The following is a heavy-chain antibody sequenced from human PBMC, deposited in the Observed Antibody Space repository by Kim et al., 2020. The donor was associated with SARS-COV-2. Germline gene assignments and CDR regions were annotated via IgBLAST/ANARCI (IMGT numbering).Heavy chain of an antibody. J-gene: IGHJ6*02. CDR3: ASEYYYGSGRPGALDV. D-gene: IGHD3-10*01. CDR1: GGSISSSSYY. CDR2: IYYSGST. V-gene: IGHV4-39*01. Sequence: SETLSLTCTVSGGSISSSSYYWGWIRQPPGKGLEWIGSIYYSGSTYYNPSLKSRVTISVDTSKNQFSLKLSSVTAADTAVYYCASEYYYGSGRPGALDVWGQGTTVTVSS.